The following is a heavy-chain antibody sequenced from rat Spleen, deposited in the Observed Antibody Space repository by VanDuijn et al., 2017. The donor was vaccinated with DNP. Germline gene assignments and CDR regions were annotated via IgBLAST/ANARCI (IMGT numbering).Heavy chain of an antibody. CDR1: EFTFNNYW. CDR2: INTDGSTT. CDR3: AIANGDY. J-gene: IGHJ2*01. Sequence: EVQLVESGGDLVQPGRSLKLSCVASEFTFNNYWMYWIRQAPGKGLEWVASINTDGSTTYYPDSVKGRFTISRDNAENTVYLQMNSLRSEDTATYYCAIANGDYWGQGVMVTVSS. V-gene: IGHV5-58*01. D-gene: IGHD4-1*01.